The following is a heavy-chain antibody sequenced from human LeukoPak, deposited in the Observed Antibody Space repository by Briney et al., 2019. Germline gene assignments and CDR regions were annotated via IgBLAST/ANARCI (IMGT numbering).Heavy chain of an antibody. D-gene: IGHD1-26*01. J-gene: IGHJ4*02. CDR1: GGSISSYY. V-gene: IGHV4-59*08. Sequence: PSETLSLTCTVSGGSISSYYWSWIRQPPGKGLEWIGYIYYSGSTNYNPSLKSRVTISVDTSTNQFSLKLSSVTAADTAVYYCARRGSGSYYGWEYYFDYWGQGTLVTVSS. CDR3: ARRGSGSYYGWEYYFDY. CDR2: IYYSGST.